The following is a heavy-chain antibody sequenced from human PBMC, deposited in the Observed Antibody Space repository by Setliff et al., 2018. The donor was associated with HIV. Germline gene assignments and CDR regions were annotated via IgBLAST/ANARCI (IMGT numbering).Heavy chain of an antibody. CDR1: AVSIGGYS. CDR3: AKSPGFTGYGGSG. J-gene: IGHJ4*02. V-gene: IGHV4-4*09. D-gene: IGHD5-12*01. CDR2: IYSTDTT. Sequence: SETLSLTCTVSAVSIGGYSWSWIRQSPGKGLEWIGSIYSTDTTNYNPSLKTRVTISVDTSKNQFSLKLTSVTAADTAVYYCAKSPGFTGYGGSGWGQGTLVTVSS.